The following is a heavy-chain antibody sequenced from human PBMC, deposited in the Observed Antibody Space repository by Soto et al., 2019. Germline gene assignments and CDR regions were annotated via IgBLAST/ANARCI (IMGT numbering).Heavy chain of an antibody. Sequence: VGSLRLSCTASGFTFSSFCMHWIRQVPGRGLMWVSRINPDGGTTHYADSVKGRFTASRDNAKNTLYLQLNSLRAEDTAVYYCASATGGTVTNNWFDPWGQGTLVTVSS. CDR2: INPDGGTT. CDR1: GFTFSSFC. D-gene: IGHD4-17*01. CDR3: ASATGGTVTNNWFDP. V-gene: IGHV3-74*01. J-gene: IGHJ5*02.